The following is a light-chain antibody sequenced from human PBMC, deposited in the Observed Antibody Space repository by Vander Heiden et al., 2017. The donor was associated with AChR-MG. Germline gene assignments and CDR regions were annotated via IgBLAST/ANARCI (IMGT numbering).Light chain of an antibody. V-gene: IGLV2-14*01. CDR1: SSDVGGYNY. CDR3: SSYTSSSTL. Sequence: QSALPQPASVSRSPGQSITISCTGTSSDVGGYNYVSGCQQHPGKDPNLMIYDGSNRPSGVSNRFSGSKSGNTASLTISGLQAEDEADYYCSSYTSSSTLFGGGTKLTVL. CDR2: DGS. J-gene: IGLJ3*02.